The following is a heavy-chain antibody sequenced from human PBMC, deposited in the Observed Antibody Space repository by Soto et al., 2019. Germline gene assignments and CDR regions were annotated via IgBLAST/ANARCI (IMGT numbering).Heavy chain of an antibody. CDR1: EFTFSNHA. D-gene: IGHD3-16*02. J-gene: IGHJ4*02. CDR3: AKDSFYAVAYDS. Sequence: EVQLVESGGGLVKPGGSLRLSCSASEFTFSNHAMHWVRQAPGKGLEYVSAISGNGGDTHYADSVKSRFTISRDNSKNTLYLQMGSLTTEGTGVYYCAKDSFYAVAYDSWGQGPLVSVPS. CDR2: ISGNGGDT. V-gene: IGHV3-64D*06.